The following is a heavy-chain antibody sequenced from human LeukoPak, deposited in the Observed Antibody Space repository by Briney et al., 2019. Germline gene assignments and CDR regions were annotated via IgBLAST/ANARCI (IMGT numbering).Heavy chain of an antibody. CDR3: AKEKAYSSSWYPKYYFDY. J-gene: IGHJ4*02. D-gene: IGHD6-13*01. Sequence: QPWGVLRLSCAASKFTFSSYGMHWVRQAPGKGLEWVAVISYDGSNKYYADSVRGRFTISRDNSKNTLYLHMNSLRPEDTAVYYCAKEKAYSSSWYPKYYFDYWGQGTLVTVSS. CDR2: ISYDGSNK. V-gene: IGHV3-30*18. CDR1: KFTFSSYG.